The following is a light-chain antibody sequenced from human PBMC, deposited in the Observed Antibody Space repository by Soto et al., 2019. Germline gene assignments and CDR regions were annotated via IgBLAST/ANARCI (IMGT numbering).Light chain of an antibody. V-gene: IGLV2-14*01. CDR2: DVS. CDR3: SLYTISSPPV. J-gene: IGLJ1*01. CDR1: SRDVGGYNY. Sequence: QSVLTQPASVSGSPGQSITISCTVNSRDVGGYNYVSWYQQHPGKAPKLMIYDVSNRPSGVSNRFSGSKSGNTASLTISGLVVEVEADYYCSLYTISSPPVFGIGTKVTS.